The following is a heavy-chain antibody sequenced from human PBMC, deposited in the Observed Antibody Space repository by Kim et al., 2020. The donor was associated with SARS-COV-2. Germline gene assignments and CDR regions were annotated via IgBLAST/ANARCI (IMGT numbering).Heavy chain of an antibody. CDR1: GGSISSYY. J-gene: IGHJ6*02. CDR3: ARLISSSATIWYYYYYGLDV. D-gene: IGHD6-13*01. V-gene: IGHV4-59*08. Sequence: SETLSLTCTVSGGSISSYYWSWIRQPPGKGLEWIGSIYYSGSTNYIPSLKSRVTISVDTSKNQFSLKLSSVTAADTAVYYCARLISSSATIWYYYYYGLDVWGQGTTVTVSS. CDR2: IYYSGST.